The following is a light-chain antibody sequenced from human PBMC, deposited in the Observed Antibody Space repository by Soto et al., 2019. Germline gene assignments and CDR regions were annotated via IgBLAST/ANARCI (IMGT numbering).Light chain of an antibody. CDR1: QSVSSSY. Sequence: GLTLSPGTLSLSPGERATLSCRASQSVSSSYLAWYQQKPGQAPRLLIYGASSRATGIPDRFSGSGSGTDFTLTISRLEPEDFAVYYCQQYGSSLITFGQGTRPAN. CDR2: GAS. J-gene: IGKJ5*01. V-gene: IGKV3-20*01. CDR3: QQYGSSLIT.